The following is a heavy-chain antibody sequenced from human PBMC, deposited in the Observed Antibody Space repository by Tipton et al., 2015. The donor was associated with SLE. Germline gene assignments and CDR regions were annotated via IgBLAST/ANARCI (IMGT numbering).Heavy chain of an antibody. V-gene: IGHV4-39*07. CDR3: ARQVYGDYSPNWFDP. J-gene: IGHJ5*02. CDR2: IHYSGST. Sequence: TLSLTCTVSGDSISNVNYYWNWLRQRPGKGLEWIGSIHYSGSTYDNPSLKSRVTISVDTSKNQFSLKLSSVAAADTAVYYCARQVYGDYSPNWFDPWGQGILVTVSS. CDR1: GDSISNVNYY. D-gene: IGHD4-17*01.